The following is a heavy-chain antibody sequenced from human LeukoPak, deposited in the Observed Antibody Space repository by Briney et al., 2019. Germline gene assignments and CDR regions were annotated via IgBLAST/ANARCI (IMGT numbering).Heavy chain of an antibody. CDR1: GGSISNYY. D-gene: IGHD6-13*01. J-gene: IGHJ4*02. CDR2: IYYDATT. V-gene: IGHV4-59*08. Sequence: PSETLSLTCTVSGGSISNYYWSWFRQPPGQGLEWIGYIYYDATTYYNPSLRSRVTISLDMSKNQFSLKLSSVTAADTAMYYCARHPPRATVWYGFDYWGQGTLVTVSS. CDR3: ARHPPRATVWYGFDY.